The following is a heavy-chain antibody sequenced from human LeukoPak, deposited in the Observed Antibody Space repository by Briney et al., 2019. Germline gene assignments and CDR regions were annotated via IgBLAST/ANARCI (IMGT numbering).Heavy chain of an antibody. CDR3: ARGIVVVPAAIRYFDY. V-gene: IGHV1-8*01. CDR1: GYTFTSYD. J-gene: IGHJ4*02. Sequence: ASVKVSCKASGYTFTSYDINWVRQATGQGLEWMRWMNPNSGNTGYAQKFQGRVTMTRNTSISTAYMEPSSLRSEDTAVYYCARGIVVVPAAIRYFDYWGQGTLVTVSS. CDR2: MNPNSGNT. D-gene: IGHD2-2*01.